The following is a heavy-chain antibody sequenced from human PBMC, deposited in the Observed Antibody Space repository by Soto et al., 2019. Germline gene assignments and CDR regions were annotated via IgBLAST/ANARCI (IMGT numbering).Heavy chain of an antibody. CDR3: ATGRYCSNNGCFTGTPD. D-gene: IGHD2-2*02. Sequence: DVQLLQSGTEVTRPGTTVKISCKVSGNSFTDYYIYWVQEAPGKGLEWMGLLDPEDGETMFAEGFQGRVTLTADMSTDTAYMALSSLTSEDPAVYCCATGRYCSNNGCFTGTPDWGHGTRVTVSS. V-gene: IGHV1-69-2*01. J-gene: IGHJ4*01. CDR2: LDPEDGET. CDR1: GNSFTDYY.